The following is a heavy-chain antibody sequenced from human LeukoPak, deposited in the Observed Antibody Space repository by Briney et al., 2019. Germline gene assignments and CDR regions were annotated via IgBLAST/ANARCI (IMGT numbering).Heavy chain of an antibody. Sequence: SETLSLTCTVSGGSISSYYWSWIRQPPGKGLERIGYIYYSGSTNYNPSLKSRVTISVDTSKNQFSLKLSSVTAADTAVYYCARHRYSSSWYPDYFDYWGQGTLVTVSS. CDR3: ARHRYSSSWYPDYFDY. CDR2: IYYSGST. CDR1: GGSISSYY. J-gene: IGHJ4*02. D-gene: IGHD6-13*01. V-gene: IGHV4-59*08.